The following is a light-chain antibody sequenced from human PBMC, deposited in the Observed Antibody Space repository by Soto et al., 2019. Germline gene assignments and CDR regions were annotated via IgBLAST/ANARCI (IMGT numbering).Light chain of an antibody. J-gene: IGKJ1*01. V-gene: IGKV3-20*01. CDR2: GAS. Sequence: EIVLTQSPGTLSLSPGERATLSCRASQSVSSSYLAWYQQKPGQAPRLLIYGASSRATGIPDRFSGSGSGTDFTLTISRLEPEDFAVYYCQQYGSTPPWKFSQGTKLEIK. CDR3: QQYGSTPPWK. CDR1: QSVSSSY.